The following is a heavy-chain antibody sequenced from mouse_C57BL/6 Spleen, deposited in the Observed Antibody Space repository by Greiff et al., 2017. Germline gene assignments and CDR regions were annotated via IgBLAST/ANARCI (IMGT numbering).Heavy chain of an antibody. CDR3: ARTLYDYGFAY. V-gene: IGHV1-61*01. CDR1: GYTFTSSW. J-gene: IGHJ3*01. Sequence: VQLQQPGAELVRPGSSVQLSCKASGYTFTSSWLDWVKQRPGQGLEWIGNIYPSDSEPTSNQKFKDKATLTVDTSSSTAYMRLSSLPSEDSAVYYCARTLYDYGFAYWGQGTLVTVSA. CDR2: IYPSDSEP. D-gene: IGHD2-4*01.